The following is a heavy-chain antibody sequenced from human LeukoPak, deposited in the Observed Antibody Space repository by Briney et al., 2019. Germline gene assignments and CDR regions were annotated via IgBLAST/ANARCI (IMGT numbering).Heavy chain of an antibody. J-gene: IGHJ3*02. CDR3: AKDGRDGYNYAFDI. CDR2: ISWDGGST. Sequence: GGSLRLSCAASGLTFDDYTMHWVRQAPGKGLERVSLISWDGGSTYYADSVKGRFTISRDNSKNSLYLQMNSLRTEDTALYYCAKDGRDGYNYAFDIWGQGTMVTVSS. D-gene: IGHD5-24*01. V-gene: IGHV3-43*01. CDR1: GLTFDDYT.